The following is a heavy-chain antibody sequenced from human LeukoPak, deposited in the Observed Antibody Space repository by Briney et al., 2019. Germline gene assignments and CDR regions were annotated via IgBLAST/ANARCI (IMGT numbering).Heavy chain of an antibody. V-gene: IGHV3-21*01. D-gene: IGHD3-10*01. Sequence: GGSLRLSCAASGFTFSKYKMNWVRQAPGKGLEWVSSISISSSYIFYADSVKGRFTISRDNANNSLYLQMTSLRAEDTAVYYCARDPVRLVRGVTSQYYYYGMDVWGQGTTVTVSS. CDR2: ISISSSYI. CDR1: GFTFSKYK. J-gene: IGHJ6*02. CDR3: ARDPVRLVRGVTSQYYYYGMDV.